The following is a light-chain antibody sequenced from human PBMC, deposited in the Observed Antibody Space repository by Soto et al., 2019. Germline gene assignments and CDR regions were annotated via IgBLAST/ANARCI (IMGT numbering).Light chain of an antibody. CDR2: GAS. CDR1: QSVSSDY. CDR3: QHYDNTRPSVT. V-gene: IGKV3-20*01. J-gene: IGKJ3*01. Sequence: EIVLTQSPDTLSLSPGERATLSCRASQSVSSDYLVWYQQKPGLPPRLLIYGASRRATGIPDGFSGSGSGPDFILTISRLEPEDFAVYYCQHYDNTRPSVTFGPGTKVDIK.